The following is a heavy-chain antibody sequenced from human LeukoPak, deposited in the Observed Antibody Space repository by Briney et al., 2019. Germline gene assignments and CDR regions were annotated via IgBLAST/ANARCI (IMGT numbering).Heavy chain of an antibody. CDR3: ARSHIAARPGGMYYFDY. J-gene: IGHJ4*02. D-gene: IGHD6-6*01. CDR2: IYSGGST. V-gene: IGHV3-53*04. CDR1: GFTVSSNY. Sequence: AGGSLRLSCAASGFTVSSNYMSWVRQAPGKGLEWVLVIYSGGSTYYADSVKGRFTISRHNSKNTLYLQMNSLRAEDTAVYYCARSHIAARPGGMYYFDYWGQGTLVTVSS.